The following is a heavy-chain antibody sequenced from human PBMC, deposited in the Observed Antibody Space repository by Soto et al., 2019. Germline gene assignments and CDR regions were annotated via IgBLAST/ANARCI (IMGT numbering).Heavy chain of an antibody. V-gene: IGHV5-51*01. CDR2: IYPDDSDT. CDR3: ARQGKYNYGSNDF. J-gene: IGHJ4*02. D-gene: IGHD5-18*01. CDR1: GYSFTSYW. Sequence: PGESLKISCKGSGYSFTSYWIGWVRQLPGNGLEWMGIIYPDDSDTRYSPSFQGQVIMSADKSISTAYLQWSSLKASDTAMYYCARQGKYNYGSNDFWGQGTLVTVS.